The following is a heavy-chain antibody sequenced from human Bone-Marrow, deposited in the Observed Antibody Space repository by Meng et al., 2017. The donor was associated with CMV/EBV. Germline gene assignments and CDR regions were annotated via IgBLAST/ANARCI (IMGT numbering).Heavy chain of an antibody. CDR1: GFTFSNYA. CDR3: AKDLDGGDKG. V-gene: IGHV3-23*01. D-gene: IGHD2-21*02. Sequence: GGSLRLSCAASGFTFSNYAMSWVRQAPGKGLEWVSAISGGGDSTYYADSVKGRFTITRDNSKNTLYLQMNSLRAEDTAVYYCAKDLDGGDKGWGQGTLVTVSS. CDR2: ISGGGDST. J-gene: IGHJ4*02.